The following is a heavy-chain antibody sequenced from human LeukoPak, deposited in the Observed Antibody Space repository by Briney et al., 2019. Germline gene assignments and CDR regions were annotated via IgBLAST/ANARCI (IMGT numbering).Heavy chain of an antibody. CDR1: GFIFDDYP. D-gene: IGHD6-13*01. V-gene: IGHV3-9*01. CDR3: AKDMGLRSSSSPLDY. Sequence: GGSVRLSCAASGFIFDDYPMHWVRQAPGKGLDGVSGISWNSGSIGYADSVKGRFTISRDNAKNSLYLQMNSLRAEDTALYYCAKDMGLRSSSSPLDYWGQGTLVTASS. J-gene: IGHJ4*02. CDR2: ISWNSGSI.